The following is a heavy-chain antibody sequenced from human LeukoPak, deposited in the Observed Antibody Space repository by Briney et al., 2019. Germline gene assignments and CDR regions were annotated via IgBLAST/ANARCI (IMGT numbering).Heavy chain of an antibody. CDR1: GGSVSSGSYY. V-gene: IGHV4-61*01. Sequence: SETLSLTCTVSGGSVSSGSYYWTWIRQPPGKGLEWIGYIYYSGSTNYNPSLKSRVTISVDTSKNQFSLKLSSVTAADTAVYYCARDYGSGWYGWGQGTLVTVSS. CDR2: IYYSGST. CDR3: ARDYGSGWYG. J-gene: IGHJ4*02. D-gene: IGHD6-19*01.